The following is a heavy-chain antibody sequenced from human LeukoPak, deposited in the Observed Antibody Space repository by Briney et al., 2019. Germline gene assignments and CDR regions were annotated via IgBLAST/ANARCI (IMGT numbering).Heavy chain of an antibody. CDR3: VTRIAAATTFGFDP. CDR1: GYTFTGYY. D-gene: IGHD6-13*01. CDR2: INTNTGNP. J-gene: IGHJ5*02. Sequence: EASVKVSCKASGYTFTGYYMHWVRQAPGQGLEWMGWINTNTGNPTYAQGFTGRFVFSLDTSVSTAYLQISSLKAEDTAVYYCVTRIAAATTFGFDPWGQGTLVTVSS. V-gene: IGHV7-4-1*02.